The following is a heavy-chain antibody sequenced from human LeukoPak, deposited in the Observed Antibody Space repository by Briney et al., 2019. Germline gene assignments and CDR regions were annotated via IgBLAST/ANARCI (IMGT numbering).Heavy chain of an antibody. CDR3: ARANTYCDILAGYYRSAYYFDY. J-gene: IGHJ4*02. CDR1: GGSLSSYY. CDR2: IYTSGCT. Sequence: SETLSLTCTVSGGSLSSYYWSWIRQPAGKGLEWIGRIYTSGCTNYNPSLKSRVTMSVDTPQNLLSLQLSSVTAADTAVYYCARANTYCDILAGYYRSAYYFDYWGQGTLVTVSS. D-gene: IGHD3-9*01. V-gene: IGHV4-4*07.